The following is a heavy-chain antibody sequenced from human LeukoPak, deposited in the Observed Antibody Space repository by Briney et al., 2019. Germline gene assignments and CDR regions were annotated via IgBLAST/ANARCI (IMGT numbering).Heavy chain of an antibody. Sequence: KTSETLSLTCTVSGGSISIYYWSWIRQPPGKGLEWLGYTYNSGSTLYNPSLKSRVTISVDTSRNEFSPRLTSVTAADAAVYYCVRDRELNYWGQGTLVTVSS. CDR1: GGSISIYY. CDR2: TYNSGST. CDR3: VRDRELNY. D-gene: IGHD3-10*01. J-gene: IGHJ4*02. V-gene: IGHV4-59*01.